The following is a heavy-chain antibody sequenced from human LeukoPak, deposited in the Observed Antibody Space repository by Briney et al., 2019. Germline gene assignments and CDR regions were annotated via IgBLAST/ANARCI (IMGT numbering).Heavy chain of an antibody. CDR1: GYTFTGYY. Sequence: ASVKVSCKASGYTFTGYYTHWVRQAPGQGLEWMGWINPNSGGTNYAQKFQGRVTMTRDTSISTACMELSRLRSDDTAVYYCARARVSSYGILDFDYWGQGTLVTVSS. CDR2: INPNSGGT. D-gene: IGHD5-18*01. V-gene: IGHV1-2*02. J-gene: IGHJ4*02. CDR3: ARARVSSYGILDFDY.